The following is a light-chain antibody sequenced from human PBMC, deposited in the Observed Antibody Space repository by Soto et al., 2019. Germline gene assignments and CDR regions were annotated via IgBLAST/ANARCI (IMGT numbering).Light chain of an antibody. V-gene: IGLV2-8*01. CDR2: EVN. CDR3: SSYAGYNNWV. CDR1: SSDVGAYNF. Sequence: QSALTQPPSASGSPGQSVTISCTGTSSDVGAYNFVSWFQQHPGKAPKLIIYEVNKRPSGVPDRFSGSKSGNTASLTVSGLQAEDEAHYHCSSYAGYNNWVFGGGTKVTVL. J-gene: IGLJ3*02.